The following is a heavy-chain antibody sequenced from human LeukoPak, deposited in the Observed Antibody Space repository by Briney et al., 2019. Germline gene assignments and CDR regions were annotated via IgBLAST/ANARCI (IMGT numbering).Heavy chain of an antibody. J-gene: IGHJ4*02. CDR2: ISSSGGVT. V-gene: IGHV3-23*01. CDR3: ARVMAPTGNYYDSSGSLDY. D-gene: IGHD3-22*01. Sequence: GGSLRLSCAASGLTFSRHAMSWVRQAPGKGLEWVAGISSSGGVTYYADSVKGRFTISRDNSKNTLYLQMNSLRAEDTAVYYCARVMAPTGNYYDSSGSLDYWGQGTLVTVSS. CDR1: GLTFSRHA.